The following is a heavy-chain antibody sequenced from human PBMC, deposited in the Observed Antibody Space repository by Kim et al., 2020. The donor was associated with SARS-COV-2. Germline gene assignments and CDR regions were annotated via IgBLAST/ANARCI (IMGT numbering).Heavy chain of an antibody. J-gene: IGHJ4*02. CDR1: GFTFRTYA. CDR3: ARDRFGSVVRGVDY. CDR2: ISYDGSNE. V-gene: IGHV3-30*04. D-gene: IGHD3-16*01. Sequence: GGSLRLSCADSGFTFRTYAMHWVRQAPGKGLEWVAVISYDGSNEFYADSVKGRFTISRDNTKNTLYLQMNSLRGEDTAMYHCARDRFGSVVRGVDYWGQGTLVTVSS.